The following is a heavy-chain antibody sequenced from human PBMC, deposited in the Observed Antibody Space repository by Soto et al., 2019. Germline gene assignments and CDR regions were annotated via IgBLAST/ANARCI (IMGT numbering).Heavy chain of an antibody. Sequence: SVKVSCKASGGTFSSYAISWVRQAPGQGLEWMGGIIPIFGTANYAQKFQGRVTITADESTSTAYMELSSLRSEDTAVYYCARGDYGGIQYYYYYGMDVWGQGTTVTVSS. D-gene: IGHD4-17*01. V-gene: IGHV1-69*13. CDR2: IIPIFGTA. CDR3: ARGDYGGIQYYYYYGMDV. J-gene: IGHJ6*02. CDR1: GGTFSSYA.